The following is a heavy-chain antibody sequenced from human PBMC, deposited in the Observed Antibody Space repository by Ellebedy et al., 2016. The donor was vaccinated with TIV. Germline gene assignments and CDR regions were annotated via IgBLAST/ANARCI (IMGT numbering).Heavy chain of an antibody. Sequence: MPSETLSLTCTVSGASVCPYSWNCIRQPPRKGLEWIGYIYYTVSTKNNPALKSRATMSVDTSKTQFSLKLSSVTAADTAVYYCAREPYDILTGRGSNFDYWGQGTLVTVSS. J-gene: IGHJ4*02. V-gene: IGHV4-59*02. CDR1: GASVCPYS. CDR2: IYYTVST. D-gene: IGHD3-9*01. CDR3: AREPYDILTGRGSNFDY.